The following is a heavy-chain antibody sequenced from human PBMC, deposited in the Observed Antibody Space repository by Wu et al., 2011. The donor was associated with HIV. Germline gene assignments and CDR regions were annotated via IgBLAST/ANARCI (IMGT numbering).Heavy chain of an antibody. Sequence: QVQLVQSGAEVKKPGASVKVSCKASGYTFTSYGISWVRQAPGQGLEWMGWISAYNGDTNYAQKFQGRVTITADKSTSTAYMELSSLRSEDTAVYYCALRTRAGSGSDYWGQGTLVTVSS. J-gene: IGHJ4*02. CDR1: GYTFTSYG. CDR3: ALRTRAGSGSDY. D-gene: IGHD3-10*01. V-gene: IGHV1-18*01. CDR2: ISAYNGDT.